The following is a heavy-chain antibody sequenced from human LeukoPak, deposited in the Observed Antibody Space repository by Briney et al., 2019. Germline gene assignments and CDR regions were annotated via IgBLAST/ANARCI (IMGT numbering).Heavy chain of an antibody. CDR2: IIPSFGTA. V-gene: IGHV1-69*13. CDR3: ASADSMVRGASPSYYYYYMDV. D-gene: IGHD3-10*01. J-gene: IGHJ6*03. CDR1: GGTFSSYA. Sequence: ASVKVSCKASGGTFSSYAISWVRQAPGQGLEWMGGIIPSFGTANYAQKFQGRVTITADESTSTAYMELSSLRSEDTAVYYCASADSMVRGASPSYYYYYMDVWGKGTTVTTSS.